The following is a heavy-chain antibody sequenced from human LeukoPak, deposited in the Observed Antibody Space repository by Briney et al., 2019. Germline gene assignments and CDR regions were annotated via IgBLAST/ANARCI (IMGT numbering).Heavy chain of an antibody. CDR3: ARDLIRRSKSAVTNWFDP. CDR2: IYTSGST. J-gene: IGHJ5*02. Sequence: SETLSLTCTVSGGSISSYYWSWIRQPPGKGLEWIGRIYTSGSTNYNPSLKSRVTMSVDTSKNQFSLKLSSVTAADTAVYYCARDLIRRSKSAVTNWFDPWGQGTLVTVSS. CDR1: GGSISSYY. D-gene: IGHD4-17*01. V-gene: IGHV4-4*07.